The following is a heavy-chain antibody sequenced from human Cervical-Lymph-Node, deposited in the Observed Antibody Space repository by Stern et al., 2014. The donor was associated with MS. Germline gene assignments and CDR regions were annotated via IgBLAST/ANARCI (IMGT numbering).Heavy chain of an antibody. D-gene: IGHD3-16*01. V-gene: IGHV4-59*08. J-gene: IGHJ4*02. CDR3: ARSGGVHGGASFES. CDR2: IHFGGST. Sequence: VQLVESGPGLVKPSETLSLTCTVSGDSIDPYYWSWIRQPPGKGLEWIGFIHFGGSTNYSPSLRSRPTFSVDRSKNQFFLNLTSLTAADTAVYYCARSGGVHGGASFESWGQGTLVTVSS. CDR1: GDSIDPYY.